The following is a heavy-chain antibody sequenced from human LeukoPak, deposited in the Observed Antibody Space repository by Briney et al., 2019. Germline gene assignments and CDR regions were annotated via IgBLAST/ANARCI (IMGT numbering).Heavy chain of an antibody. J-gene: IGHJ4*02. V-gene: IGHV3-21*04. CDR1: GFTFHNYS. CDR2: ISSSSNYI. D-gene: IGHD2-2*01. CDR3: ARENFEVGTFDY. Sequence: PGGSLRLSCTASGFTFHNYSVNWVRQAPGKGLEWVSSISSSSNYIYYADSVKGRFTISRDNSKNTLYLQMNSLRAEDTAVYYCARENFEVGTFDYWGQGTLVTVSS.